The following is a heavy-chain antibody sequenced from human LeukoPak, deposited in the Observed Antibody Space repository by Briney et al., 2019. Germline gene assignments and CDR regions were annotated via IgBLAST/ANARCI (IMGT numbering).Heavy chain of an antibody. V-gene: IGHV3-74*01. D-gene: IGHD6-13*01. J-gene: IGHJ4*02. Sequence: GGSLRLSCATSGFTLSSYWMHWVRQAPGKGLVWVSRINSDGSSTSYADSVKGRFTISRDNAKNTLYLQMSSLRAEDTAVYYCAGLAAAGLDYWGQGTLVTVSS. CDR2: INSDGSST. CDR3: AGLAAAGLDY. CDR1: GFTLSSYW.